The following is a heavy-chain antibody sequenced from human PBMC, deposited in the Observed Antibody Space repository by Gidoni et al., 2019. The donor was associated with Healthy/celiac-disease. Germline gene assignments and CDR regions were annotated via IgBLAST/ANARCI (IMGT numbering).Heavy chain of an antibody. J-gene: IGHJ3*02. CDR1: GGSISSSSYY. CDR3: ARQLDTAMENAFDI. D-gene: IGHD5-18*01. CDR2: IYYSGST. Sequence: QLQLQESGPGLVKPSETLSLTCTVSGGSISSSSYYWGWIRQPPGKGLEWIGSIYYSGSTYSNPSLKSRVTISVDTSKNQFSLKLSSVTAADTAVYYCARQLDTAMENAFDIWGQGTMVTVSS. V-gene: IGHV4-39*01.